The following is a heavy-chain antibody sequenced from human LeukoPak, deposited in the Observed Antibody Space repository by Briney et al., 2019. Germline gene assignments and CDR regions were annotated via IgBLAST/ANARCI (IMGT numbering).Heavy chain of an antibody. J-gene: IGHJ4*02. CDR1: GYSFTSYW. D-gene: IGHD3-22*01. CDR2: IYPGDSDT. Sequence: GESLKISCKGSGYSFTSYWIGWVRQMAGKGLEWMGIIYPGDSDTRYSPSFQGQVTISADKSITTAYLQWSSLKASDTAMYYCASLGVGSSRGYYLNYWGQGTLVTVSS. CDR3: ASLGVGSSRGYYLNY. V-gene: IGHV5-51*06.